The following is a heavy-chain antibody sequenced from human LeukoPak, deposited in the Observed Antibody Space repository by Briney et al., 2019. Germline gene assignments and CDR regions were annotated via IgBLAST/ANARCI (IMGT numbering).Heavy chain of an antibody. CDR2: IYYSGST. V-gene: IGHV4-39*01. D-gene: IGHD1-26*01. Sequence: PSETLSLTCTVSGGSISSSNYYWGWIRQPPGKGLEWIGSIYYSGSTYYNPSLKSRVTISVDTSKNQFSLKLSSVTAADTAVYYCARSIVPGPRKVDYWGQGTLVTVSS. J-gene: IGHJ4*02. CDR3: ARSIVPGPRKVDY. CDR1: GGSISSSNYY.